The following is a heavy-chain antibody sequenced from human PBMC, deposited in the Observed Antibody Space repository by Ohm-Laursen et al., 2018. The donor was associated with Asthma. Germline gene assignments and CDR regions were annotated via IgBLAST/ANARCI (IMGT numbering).Heavy chain of an antibody. CDR3: VKDKASRSWLDY. CDR2: ISSSGSLI. V-gene: IGHV3-64D*08. J-gene: IGHJ4*02. Sequence: GSLRLSCTASGFTFSNYEMHWVRQAPGKGLEYLSSISSSGSLIYYADSVKGRLTISRDNSKNTLDLQMSSLRAEDTAVYYCVKDKASRSWLDYWGQGTLVTVSS. CDR1: GFTFSNYE. D-gene: IGHD6-13*01.